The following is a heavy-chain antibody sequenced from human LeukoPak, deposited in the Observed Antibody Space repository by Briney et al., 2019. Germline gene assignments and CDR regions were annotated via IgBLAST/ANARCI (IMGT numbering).Heavy chain of an antibody. V-gene: IGHV4-34*01. D-gene: IGHD6-19*01. CDR3: ARGWYSSYFDY. Sequence: DPSETLSLTCAVYGGSFSGYYWSWIRQPPGKGLEWIGEINHSVSTNYNPSLNSRVTISVDTSKNHFPLKLSSVTAADTAVYYCARGWYSSYFDYWGQGTLVTVSS. CDR1: GGSFSGYY. CDR2: INHSVST. J-gene: IGHJ4*02.